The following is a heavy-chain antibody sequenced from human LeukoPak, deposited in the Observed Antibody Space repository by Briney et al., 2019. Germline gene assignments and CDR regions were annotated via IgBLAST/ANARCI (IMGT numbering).Heavy chain of an antibody. Sequence: PGGSLRLSCAASGFTFSSYAMSWVRQAPGKGLEWVANIKQDGSEKYYVDSVKGRFTISRDNAKNSLYLQMNSLRAEDTAVYYCASAPFTSSAYDFWIARTAGYFDYWGQGTLVTVSS. V-gene: IGHV3-7*01. D-gene: IGHD3-3*01. CDR2: IKQDGSEK. J-gene: IGHJ4*01. CDR1: GFTFSSYA. CDR3: ASAPFTSSAYDFWIARTAGYFDY.